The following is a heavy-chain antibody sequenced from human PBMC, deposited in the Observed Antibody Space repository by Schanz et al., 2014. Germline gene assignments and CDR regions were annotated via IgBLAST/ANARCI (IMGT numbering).Heavy chain of an antibody. CDR2: MYINSGST. J-gene: IGHJ3*01. V-gene: IGHV3-23*01. D-gene: IGHD5-12*01. CDR1: GFNFKAYA. Sequence: EAQLLESGGGLVQPGGSLRLSCAASGFNFKAYAMSWVRQAPGKGLEWISSMYINSGSTQYADSVKGRFIISRDSSKNTLFLQMNSLRAEDTAVYFCARDGGRDGYNLAFDVWGQGTLVTVSS. CDR3: ARDGGRDGYNLAFDV.